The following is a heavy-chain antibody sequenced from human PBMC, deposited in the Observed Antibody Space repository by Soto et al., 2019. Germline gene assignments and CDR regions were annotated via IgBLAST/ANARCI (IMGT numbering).Heavy chain of an antibody. D-gene: IGHD6-13*01. CDR1: GGTFSSYA. Sequence: ASVKVSCKASGGTFSSYAISWVRQAPGQGLEWIGGIIPIFGTANYAQKFQGRVTITADESTSTAYMELSSLRSEDTAVYYCARDGAAAGTGYGMDVWGQGTTVTVSS. CDR3: ARDGAAAGTGYGMDV. CDR2: IIPIFGTA. V-gene: IGHV1-69*13. J-gene: IGHJ6*02.